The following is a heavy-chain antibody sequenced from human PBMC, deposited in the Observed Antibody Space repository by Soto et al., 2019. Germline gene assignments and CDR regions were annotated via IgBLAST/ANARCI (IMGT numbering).Heavy chain of an antibody. CDR3: ARRISGHFDY. CDR1: GFIFSDYY. V-gene: IGHV3-11*03. CDR2: ISGSSSHT. D-gene: IGHD1-20*01. J-gene: IGHJ4*02. Sequence: PGGSLRLSCAASGFIFSDYYMTWIRQAPGKGLEWLTYISGSSSHTNYADSVKGRFTISRDNAKNSVYLQVNSLRAEDTAVYYCARRISGHFDYWGQRTLVTVSS.